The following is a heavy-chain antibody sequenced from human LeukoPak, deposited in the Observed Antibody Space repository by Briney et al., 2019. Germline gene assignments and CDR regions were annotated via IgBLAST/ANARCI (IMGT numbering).Heavy chain of an antibody. Sequence: GGSLRLSCAASGFTFSNYAMTWVRQAPGEGMEWVAFISQSGGRSTDYADSVRGQFTISRDTSEDTLYLQMNSLRAEDTAVYHCARDLGCSTSSCRYNWFDPWGQGTLVTVSS. V-gene: IGHV3-23*01. CDR1: GFTFSNYA. CDR3: ARDLGCSTSSCRYNWFDP. CDR2: ISQSGGRST. J-gene: IGHJ5*02. D-gene: IGHD2-2*01.